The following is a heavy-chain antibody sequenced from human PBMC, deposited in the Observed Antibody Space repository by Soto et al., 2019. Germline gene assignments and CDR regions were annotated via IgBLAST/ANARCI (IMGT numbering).Heavy chain of an antibody. CDR2: TIPIFGTA. Sequence: SVKVSCKASGGTFSSYAISWVRQAPGQGLEWMGGTIPIFGTANYAQKFQGRVTITADESTSTAYMELSSLRSEDTAVYYCARGTPYYDSSGYYPTYFDYWGQGTLVTVSS. V-gene: IGHV1-69*13. D-gene: IGHD3-22*01. CDR1: GGTFSSYA. CDR3: ARGTPYYDSSGYYPTYFDY. J-gene: IGHJ4*02.